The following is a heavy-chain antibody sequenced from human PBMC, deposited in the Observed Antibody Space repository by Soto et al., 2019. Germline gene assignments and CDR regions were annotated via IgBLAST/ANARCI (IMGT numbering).Heavy chain of an antibody. V-gene: IGHV4-30-4*01. CDR3: ARVRITIFGVVMRHFDY. J-gene: IGHJ4*02. D-gene: IGHD3-3*01. CDR2: IYYSGST. CDR1: GGSISSGDYY. Sequence: PSETLSLTCTVSGGSISSGDYYWSWIRQPPGKGMEWIGYIYYSGSTYYNPSLKSRVTISVDTSKNQFSLKLSSVTAADTAVYYCARVRITIFGVVMRHFDYWGQGTLVTVSS.